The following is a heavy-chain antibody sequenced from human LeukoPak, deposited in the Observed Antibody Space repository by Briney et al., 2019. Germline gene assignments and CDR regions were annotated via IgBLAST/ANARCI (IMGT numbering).Heavy chain of an antibody. J-gene: IGHJ4*02. D-gene: IGHD5-24*01. CDR1: GFTFSSYG. CDR3: ARSGYNRFDY. V-gene: IGHV3-23*01. Sequence: QPGGSLRLSCAASGFTFSSYGMSWVRQAPGKGLEWVSAISPSGRNTYYADSVKGRFIISRDNSKSTLYLQMNSLRAEDTAIYYCARSGYNRFDYWGQGTLVTVSS. CDR2: ISPSGRNT.